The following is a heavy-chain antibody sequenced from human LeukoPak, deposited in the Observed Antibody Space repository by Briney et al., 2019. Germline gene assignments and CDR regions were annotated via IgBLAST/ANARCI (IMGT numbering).Heavy chain of an antibody. D-gene: IGHD4-17*01. CDR2: ISYDGSNK. CDR3: ARRYGDYEGSFEY. J-gene: IGHJ4*02. Sequence: PGRSLRLSCAASGFTFSSYGMHWVRQAPGKGLEWVAVISYDGSNKYYADSVKGRFTISRDNAKKSLYLQMNSLRDEDTAVYYCARRYGDYEGSFEYWGQGTLVTVSS. CDR1: GFTFSSYG. V-gene: IGHV3-30*03.